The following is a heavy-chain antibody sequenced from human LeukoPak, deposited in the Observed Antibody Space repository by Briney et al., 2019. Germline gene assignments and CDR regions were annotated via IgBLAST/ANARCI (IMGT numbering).Heavy chain of an antibody. Sequence: GGSLRLSCATSGFTFNNYWISWIRQAPGKGLEWVANIKPDGSEKNYVDSVKGRFTISRDNAENSLYLQMNSLRVEDTAVYYCARDQAMGSYWGQGTLVNVSS. CDR3: ARDQAMGSY. J-gene: IGHJ4*02. D-gene: IGHD3-10*01. CDR1: GFTFNNYW. V-gene: IGHV3-7*01. CDR2: IKPDGSEK.